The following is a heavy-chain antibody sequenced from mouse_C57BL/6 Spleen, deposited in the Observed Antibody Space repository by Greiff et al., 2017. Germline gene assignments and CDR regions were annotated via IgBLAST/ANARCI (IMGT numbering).Heavy chain of an antibody. CDR1: GYAFTNYL. CDR3: ARTGFITTVVADY. J-gene: IGHJ2*01. Sequence: VQLQQSGAELVRPGTSVKVSCKASGYAFTNYLIAWVKQRPGQGLEWIGVINPGSGGTNYNEKFKGKATLTADKSSSTAYMQLSSLTSEDSAVYFCARTGFITTVVADYWGQGTTLTVSS. D-gene: IGHD1-1*01. V-gene: IGHV1-54*01. CDR2: INPGSGGT.